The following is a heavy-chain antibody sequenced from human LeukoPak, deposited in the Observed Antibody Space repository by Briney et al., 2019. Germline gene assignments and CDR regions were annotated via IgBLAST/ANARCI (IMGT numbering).Heavy chain of an antibody. V-gene: IGHV4-34*01. D-gene: IGHD6-19*01. J-gene: IGHJ4*02. CDR2: INHSGST. Sequence: PSETLPLTCAVYGGSFSGYYWSWIRQPPGKGLEWIGEINHSGSTNYNPSLKSRVTISVDTSKNQFSLKLSSVTAADTAVYYCARYSVAGTAFDYWGQGTLVTVSS. CDR3: ARYSVAGTAFDY. CDR1: GGSFSGYY.